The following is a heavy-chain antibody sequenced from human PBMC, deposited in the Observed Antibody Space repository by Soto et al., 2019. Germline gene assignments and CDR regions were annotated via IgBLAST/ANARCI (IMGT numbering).Heavy chain of an antibody. CDR2: IWYDGSKK. J-gene: IGHJ3*02. D-gene: IGHD4-17*01. CDR1: GLTFRGIG. V-gene: IGHV3-33*01. CDR3: ARGRGGSYGGNSAHFDI. Sequence: QVQLVESGRGVVQPGTSLRLSCEASGLTFRGIGMHWIRQAPGKGLEWVAVIWYDGSKKYYADCVKGRFTISRDNSKNALYLQMNSLRAEDTAVDYCARGRGGSYGGNSAHFDIWGQGTLVTVSS.